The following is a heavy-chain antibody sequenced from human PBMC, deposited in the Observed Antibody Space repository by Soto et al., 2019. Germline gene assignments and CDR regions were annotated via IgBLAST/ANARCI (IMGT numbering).Heavy chain of an antibody. CDR1: GYTFTSYY. CDR2: INPAIDKT. Sequence: ASVKVSCKASGYTFTSYYIHWVRQAPGQGLEWMGIINPAIDKTSYAEKLQGRLTVTRDTSTSTVYMQLSSLRPEDTAVYYCVGYYYERRGFYDYFDFWGQGTQVTVSS. D-gene: IGHD3-22*01. J-gene: IGHJ4*02. V-gene: IGHV1-46*01. CDR3: VGYYYERRGFYDYFDF.